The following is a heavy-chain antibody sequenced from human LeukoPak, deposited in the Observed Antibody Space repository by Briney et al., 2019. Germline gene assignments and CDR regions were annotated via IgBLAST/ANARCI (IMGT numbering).Heavy chain of an antibody. Sequence: PGGSLRLSCAAPGFTLSSSVMHWVRQAPGRGLGWVAFIRYDGRNNTYSDSVTDRFTLSRDKSKSTLYLQMNSLRPEDTAVYYCAKDPRDHSYGWSWRYFDYGGQGTLVTVSP. V-gene: IGHV3-30*02. J-gene: IGHJ4*02. CDR1: GFTLSSSV. CDR2: IRYDGRNN. D-gene: IGHD5-18*01. CDR3: AKDPRDHSYGWSWRYFDY.